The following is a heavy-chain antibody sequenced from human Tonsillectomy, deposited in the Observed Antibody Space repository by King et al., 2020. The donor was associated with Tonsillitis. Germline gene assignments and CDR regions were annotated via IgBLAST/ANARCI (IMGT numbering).Heavy chain of an antibody. CDR2: IYSGGDT. Sequence: VQLVESGGGLIQPGGSLRLSCAASGFSVSDNYMNWVRQAPGTGLEWVSVIYSGGDTYYADSVKGRFTISRDNSKNTLYLQMNSLRAEDTAVYFCSREQGYCSDGSWSYYFDFWGQGTLVTVSS. CDR3: SREQGYCSDGSWSYYFDF. V-gene: IGHV3-53*01. D-gene: IGHD2-15*01. CDR1: GFSVSDNY. J-gene: IGHJ4*02.